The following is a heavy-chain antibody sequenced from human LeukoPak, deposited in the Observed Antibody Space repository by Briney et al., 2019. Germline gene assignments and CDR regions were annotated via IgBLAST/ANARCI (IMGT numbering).Heavy chain of an antibody. CDR3: ARETAADSIVITVDY. CDR2: ISGRADRA. J-gene: IGHJ4*02. CDR1: GFTFSSYA. D-gene: IGHD2/OR15-2a*01. Sequence: GGSLRLSCAASGFTFSSYAMSWVRQAPGKGLEWVSAISGRADRAYYADSVKGRFTISRDNSKNTLFLQMSSLRAEDTAVYFCARETAADSIVITVDYWGQGALVTVSS. V-gene: IGHV3-23*01.